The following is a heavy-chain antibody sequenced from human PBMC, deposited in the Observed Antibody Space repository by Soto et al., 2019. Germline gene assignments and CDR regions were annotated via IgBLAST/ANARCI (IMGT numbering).Heavy chain of an antibody. D-gene: IGHD3-22*01. CDR3: SRTVSAYDTNGYYFTGFDP. CDR2: LYYRGST. Sequence: QLQLQESGQGLLKPSETLSLTCSVSGGSISGDTFYWGWSRQPPGKGLEWIGSLYYRGSTYYNPALTGRVTISADPSKNQFSLMLTSVTAADTAVYFCSRTVSAYDTNGYYFTGFDPWGQGTLVTVSS. V-gene: IGHV4-39*01. J-gene: IGHJ5*02. CDR1: GGSISGDTFY.